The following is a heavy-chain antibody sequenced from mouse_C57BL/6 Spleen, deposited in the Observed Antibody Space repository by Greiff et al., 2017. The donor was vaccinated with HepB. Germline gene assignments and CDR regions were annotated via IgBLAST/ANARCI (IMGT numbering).Heavy chain of an antibody. D-gene: IGHD1-1*01. CDR1: GYSITSGYD. J-gene: IGHJ1*03. V-gene: IGHV3-1*01. Sequence: EVQLQQSGPGMVKPSQSLSLTCTVTGYSITSGYDWHWIRHFPGNKLEWMGYISYSGSTNYNPSLKSRISITHDTSKNHFFLKLNSVTTEDTATYYCARGLYGSSYRYFDVWGTGTTVTVSS. CDR3: ARGLYGSSYRYFDV. CDR2: ISYSGST.